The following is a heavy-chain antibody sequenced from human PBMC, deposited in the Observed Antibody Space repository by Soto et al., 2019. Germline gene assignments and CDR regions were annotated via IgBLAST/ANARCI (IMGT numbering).Heavy chain of an antibody. V-gene: IGHV4-59*01. Sequence: VQLQESGPGLVKPSETVSLSCSVSGASITHYYWSWIRQPPGKGLAWGGYVFYSGSSDYNPSLKSRVTIAADTYNNQVSLKLTSVNAADTAVYYCARDRRTYGGGSMGPPKENWFDPWGQGTLVTVSS. D-gene: IGHD3-16*01. CDR2: VFYSGSS. CDR3: ARDRRTYGGGSMGPPKENWFDP. J-gene: IGHJ5*02. CDR1: GASITHYY.